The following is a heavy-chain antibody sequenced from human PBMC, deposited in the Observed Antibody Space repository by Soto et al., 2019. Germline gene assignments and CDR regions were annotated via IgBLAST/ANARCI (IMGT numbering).Heavy chain of an antibody. J-gene: IGHJ6*02. Sequence: GESLKISCPGSGYSVTNYWVGWVRQIPGRGLEWMGIIHPGDSDTRYSPFFQGQVTISVDKSKNQFSLKLNSVTAADTALYYCSRHYCSGGSCYYYGMDVWGQGTTVTVSS. CDR1: GYSVTNYW. V-gene: IGHV5-51*01. D-gene: IGHD2-15*01. CDR3: SRHYCSGGSCYYYGMDV. CDR2: IHPGDSDT.